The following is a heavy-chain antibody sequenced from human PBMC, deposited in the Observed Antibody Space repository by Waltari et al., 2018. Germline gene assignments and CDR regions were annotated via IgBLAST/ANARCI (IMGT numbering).Heavy chain of an antibody. CDR1: GGSFSGYY. CDR2: INHSGST. CDR3: ARGRGRLDY. D-gene: IGHD3-10*01. J-gene: IGHJ4*02. V-gene: IGHV4-34*01. Sequence: QVQLQQWGAGLLKPAETLSLTCAVYGGSFSGYYWSWIRQPAGKGLEWIGEINHSGSTNYNPSLKSRVTISVDTSKNQFSLKLSSVTAADTAVYYCARGRGRLDYWGQETLVTVSS.